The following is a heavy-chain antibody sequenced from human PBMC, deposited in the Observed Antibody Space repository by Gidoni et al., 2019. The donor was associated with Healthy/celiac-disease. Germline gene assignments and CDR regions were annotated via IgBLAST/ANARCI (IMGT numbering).Heavy chain of an antibody. V-gene: IGHV1-69*01. CDR3: ARDSPYCSGGSCYSGVGWFDP. Sequence: QVQLVQSGAEVKKPGSSVKVSCTASGGTFSSNAISWVRQAPGQGLEWMGGIIPIFGTANYAQKFQGRVTITADESTSTAYMELSSLRSEDTAVYYCARDSPYCSGGSCYSGVGWFDPWGQGTLVTVSS. CDR1: GGTFSSNA. D-gene: IGHD2-15*01. J-gene: IGHJ5*02. CDR2: IIPIFGTA.